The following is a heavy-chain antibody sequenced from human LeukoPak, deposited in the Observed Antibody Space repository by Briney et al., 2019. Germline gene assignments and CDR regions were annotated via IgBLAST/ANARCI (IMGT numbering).Heavy chain of an antibody. D-gene: IGHD3-9*01. J-gene: IGHJ6*03. V-gene: IGHV4-39*07. CDR2: IYYSGST. CDR3: ARIDLDYYYYMDV. CDR1: GGSISSSSYY. Sequence: PSETLSLTCTVSGGSISSSSYYWGWIRQPPGKGLEWIGSIYYSGSTYYNPSLKSRVTISVDTSKNQFSLKLSSVTAADTAVYYCARIDLDYYYYMDVWGKGTTVTVSS.